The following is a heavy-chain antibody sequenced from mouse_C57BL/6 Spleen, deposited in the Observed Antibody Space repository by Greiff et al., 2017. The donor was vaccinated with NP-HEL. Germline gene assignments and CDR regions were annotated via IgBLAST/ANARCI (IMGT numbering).Heavy chain of an antibody. V-gene: IGHV5-17*01. J-gene: IGHJ3*01. CDR3: ARGGYSNYVWFAY. D-gene: IGHD2-5*01. CDR2: ISSGSSTI. Sequence: EVMLVESGGGLVKPGGSLKLSCAASGFTFSDYGMHWVRQAPEKGLEWVAYISSGSSTIYYADTVKGRFTISRDNAKNTLFLQMTSLRSEDTAMYYCARGGYSNYVWFAYWGQGTLVTVSA. CDR1: GFTFSDYG.